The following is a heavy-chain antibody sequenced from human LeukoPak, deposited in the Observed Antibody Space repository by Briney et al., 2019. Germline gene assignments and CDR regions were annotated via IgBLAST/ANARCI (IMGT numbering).Heavy chain of an antibody. V-gene: IGHV4-59*08. CDR3: ARQTPNDIVVVPAAEPSFDP. Sequence: PSETLSLTCTVSGGSISSYYWSWIRQPPGKGLEWIGYIYYSGSTYYNPSLKSRVTISVDTSKNQFSLKLSSVTAADTAVYYCARQTPNDIVVVPAAEPSFDPWGQGTLVTVSS. CDR1: GGSISSYY. CDR2: IYYSGST. J-gene: IGHJ5*02. D-gene: IGHD2-2*01.